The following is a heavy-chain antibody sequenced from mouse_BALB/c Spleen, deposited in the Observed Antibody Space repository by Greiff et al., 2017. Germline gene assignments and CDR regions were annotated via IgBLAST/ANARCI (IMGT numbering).Heavy chain of an antibody. CDR2: SRNKANDYTT. Sequence: EVKVVESGGGLVQPGGSLRLSCATSGFTFSDFYMEWVRQPPGKRLEWIAASRNKANDYTTEYSASVKGRFIVSRDTSQSILYLQMNALRAEDTAIYYCARDEGYYGSRYWYFDVWGAGTTVTVSS. CDR3: ARDEGYYGSRYWYFDV. CDR1: GFTFSDFY. J-gene: IGHJ1*01. D-gene: IGHD1-1*01. V-gene: IGHV7-1*02.